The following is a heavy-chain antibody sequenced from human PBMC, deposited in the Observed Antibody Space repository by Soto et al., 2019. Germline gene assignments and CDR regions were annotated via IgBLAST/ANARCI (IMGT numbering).Heavy chain of an antibody. CDR1: GFTFSSYW. J-gene: IGHJ5*02. V-gene: IGHV3-7*01. Sequence: GGSLRLSCAASGFTFSSYWMSWVRQAPGKGLEWVANIKQDGSEKYYVDSVKGRFTISRDNAKNSLYLQMNSLRAEDTAVYYCARDQGDDYYDSSSWFDPWGQGTLVTVSS. CDR3: ARDQGDDYYDSSSWFDP. CDR2: IKQDGSEK. D-gene: IGHD3-22*01.